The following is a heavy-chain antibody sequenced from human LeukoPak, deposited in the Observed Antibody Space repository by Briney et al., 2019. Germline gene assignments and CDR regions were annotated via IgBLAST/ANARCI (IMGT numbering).Heavy chain of an antibody. J-gene: IGHJ4*02. CDR3: ASELVSSSSALSFDY. D-gene: IGHD6-6*01. Sequence: PGGSLRLSCAASGFTFSDYYMSWIRQAPGKGLEWVSYISSSGSTIYYADSVKGRFTISRDNAKNSLYLQMNSLRAEDTAVYYCASELVSSSSALSFDYWAREPWSPSPQ. V-gene: IGHV3-11*01. CDR1: GFTFSDYY. CDR2: ISSSGSTI.